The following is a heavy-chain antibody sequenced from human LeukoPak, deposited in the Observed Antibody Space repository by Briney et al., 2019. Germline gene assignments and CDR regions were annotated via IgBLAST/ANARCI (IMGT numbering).Heavy chain of an antibody. V-gene: IGHV1-46*01. CDR2: INPSGGST. CDR3: ARYRRRYYDSSGYYNYGMDV. J-gene: IGHJ6*02. D-gene: IGHD3-22*01. Sequence: ASVKVSCKASGYTFTSYYMHWVRQPPGQGLEWMGIINPSGGSTSYSQKFQGRVTMTRDTSTSTVYMELSSLRSEDTAVYYCARYRRRYYDSSGYYNYGMDVWGQGTMVTVSS. CDR1: GYTFTSYY.